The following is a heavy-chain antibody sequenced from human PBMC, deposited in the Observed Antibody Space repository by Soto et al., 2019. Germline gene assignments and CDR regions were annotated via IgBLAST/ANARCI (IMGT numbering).Heavy chain of an antibody. CDR2: INHSGST. V-gene: IGHV4-34*01. CDR1: GGSFSGYY. Sequence: LTCAVYGGSFSGYYWSWIRQPPGKGLEWIGEINHSGSTNYNPSLKSRVTISVDTSKNQFSLKLSSVTAADTAVYYCARDYRTIFGVVIKDAFDIWGQGTMVTVSS. CDR3: ARDYRTIFGVVIKDAFDI. J-gene: IGHJ3*02. D-gene: IGHD3-3*01.